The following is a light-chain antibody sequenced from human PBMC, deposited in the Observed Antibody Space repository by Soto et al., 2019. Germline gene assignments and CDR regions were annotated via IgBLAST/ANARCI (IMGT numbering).Light chain of an antibody. CDR1: QRVSSY. J-gene: IGKJ4*01. Sequence: EIVMTQSPATLSVSPGERATLSCRASQRVSSYLAWYQQKPGQAPRLLIYGPSTRATGIPARFSGSGSGTEFTLTISSLQSEDFAVYYCQQYHNWPLTFGGGTKVEVK. CDR2: GPS. V-gene: IGKV3-15*01. CDR3: QQYHNWPLT.